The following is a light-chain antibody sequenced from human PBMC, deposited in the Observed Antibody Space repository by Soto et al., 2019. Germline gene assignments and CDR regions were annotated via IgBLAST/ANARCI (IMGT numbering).Light chain of an antibody. CDR2: AGS. CDR1: QSISSY. CDR3: QQSYSTPPT. J-gene: IGKJ4*01. V-gene: IGKV1-39*01. Sequence: DIQMTQSPSSLSAAVGDRVTITCRASQSISSYLNWYQQKPGKAPKLMIFAGSSLPSGVPSRFSGSGSGTDFTLTISSLQPEDFATYYCQQSYSTPPTFGGGTKVDIK.